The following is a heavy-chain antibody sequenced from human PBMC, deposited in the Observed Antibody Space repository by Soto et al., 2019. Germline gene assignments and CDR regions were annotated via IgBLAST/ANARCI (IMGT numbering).Heavy chain of an antibody. CDR1: GFTFSSYS. D-gene: IGHD3-3*01. CDR3: AKDGAIAGFLEWLPGYMDV. V-gene: IGHV3-48*01. Sequence: PGGSLRLSCAASGFTFSSYSMNWVRQAPGKGLEWVSYISSSSSTIYYADSVKGRFTISRDNAKNSLYLQMNSLRAEDTAVYYCAKDGAIAGFLEWLPGYMDVWGKGTTVTVSS. CDR2: ISSSSSTI. J-gene: IGHJ6*03.